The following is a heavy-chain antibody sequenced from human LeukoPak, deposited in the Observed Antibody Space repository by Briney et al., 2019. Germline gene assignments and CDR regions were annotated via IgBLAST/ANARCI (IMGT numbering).Heavy chain of an antibody. V-gene: IGHV3-20*04. D-gene: IGHD3-22*01. Sequence: GGSLRLSCAASGFTFDDYGMSWVRQAPGKGLEWVSGINWNGGSTGYADSVKGRFTISRDNAKNSLYLQMNSLRAEDTAVYYCARMYYYDSSTAFDYWGQGTLVTVSS. CDR2: INWNGGST. CDR3: ARMYYYDSSTAFDY. CDR1: GFTFDDYG. J-gene: IGHJ4*02.